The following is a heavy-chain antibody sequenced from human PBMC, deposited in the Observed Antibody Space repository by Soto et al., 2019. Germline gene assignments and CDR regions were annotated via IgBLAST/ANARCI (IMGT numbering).Heavy chain of an antibody. CDR1: GFTFSSYW. CDR2: IKQDGSEK. CDR3: ASMSREPTPHYFDY. D-gene: IGHD1-26*01. Sequence: GGSLRLSCAASGFTFSSYWMSWVRQAPGKGLEWVDSIKQDGSEKYYVDSVKGRFTISRDNAKNSLYLQMNSLRAEDTAVYYCASMSREPTPHYFDYWGQGTLVTVSS. J-gene: IGHJ4*02. V-gene: IGHV3-7*01.